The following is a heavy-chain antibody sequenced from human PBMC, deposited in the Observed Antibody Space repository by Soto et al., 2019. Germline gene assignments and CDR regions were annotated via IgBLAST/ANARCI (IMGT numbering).Heavy chain of an antibody. V-gene: IGHV3-73*02. CDR2: IRSKANNYAT. D-gene: IGHD3-22*01. CDR1: GFTFSGSA. Sequence: EVQLVESGGGLVQPGGSLKLSCAASGFTFSGSAMHWVRQASGKGLQWVGRIRSKANNYATSYDASVKGRFTISRDDSKNTAYLQMNSLKTKDTAMYYCTRRYFYDSSGSYMDDYWGQGTLVTVSS. CDR3: TRRYFYDSSGSYMDDY. J-gene: IGHJ4*02.